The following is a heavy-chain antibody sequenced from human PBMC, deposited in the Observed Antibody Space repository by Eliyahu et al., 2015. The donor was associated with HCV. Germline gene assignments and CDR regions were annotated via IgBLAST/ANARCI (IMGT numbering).Heavy chain of an antibody. CDR3: AREARGKMATIYFDY. J-gene: IGHJ4*02. V-gene: IGHV3-53*01. D-gene: IGHD5-24*01. CDR1: GFTVSSNY. Sequence: EVQLVESGGGLIQPGGSLRLSCAASGFTVSSNYMSWVRQAPGKGLEWVSVIYSGGSTYYADSVKGRFTISRDNSKNTLYLQMNSLRAEDTAVYYCAREARGKMATIYFDYWGQGTLVTVSS. CDR2: IYSGGST.